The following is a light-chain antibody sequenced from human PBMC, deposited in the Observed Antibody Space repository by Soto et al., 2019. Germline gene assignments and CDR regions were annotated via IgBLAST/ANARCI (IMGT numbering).Light chain of an antibody. J-gene: IGKJ4*01. CDR3: QQHNSYPLT. CDR1: QSISNL. CDR2: KAS. V-gene: IGKV1-5*03. Sequence: DIQMTQSPSTLSASVGDRVTITCRASQSISNLLAWYQQKPGRAPTLLIYKASTLESGVPSRFSGSGSGTEFTLTISSLQPEDFATYYCQQHNSYPLTFGGGTKVEIK.